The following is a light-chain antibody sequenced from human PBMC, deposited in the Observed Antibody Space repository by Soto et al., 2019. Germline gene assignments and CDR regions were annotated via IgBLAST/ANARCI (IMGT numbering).Light chain of an antibody. CDR3: SSYTGSSTLLV. J-gene: IGLJ2*01. CDR2: DVS. Sequence: QSVLTQPASVSGSPGQSITISCTGTSSDVGGYNYVSWYQQDPGKAPKLMIYDVSNRPSGVSNRFSGSKSGNTASLTISGLQAEDEADYYCSSYTGSSTLLVFGGGTKLTVL. CDR1: SSDVGGYNY. V-gene: IGLV2-14*01.